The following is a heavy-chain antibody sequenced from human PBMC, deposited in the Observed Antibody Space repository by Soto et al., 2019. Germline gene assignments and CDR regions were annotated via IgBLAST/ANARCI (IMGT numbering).Heavy chain of an antibody. J-gene: IGHJ4*02. V-gene: IGHV3-9*01. CDR2: ISWNSGSI. D-gene: IGHD5-18*01. CDR1: GFTFDDYA. CDR3: AKDLNGGYSYN. Sequence: EVQLVESGGGSVQPGRSLRLSCAASGFTFDDYAMHWVRQAPGKGLEWVSGISWNSGSIGYADSVKGRFTISRDNAKNSLYLQMNSLRADDTALYYCAKDLNGGYSYNWGQGTLVTVSS.